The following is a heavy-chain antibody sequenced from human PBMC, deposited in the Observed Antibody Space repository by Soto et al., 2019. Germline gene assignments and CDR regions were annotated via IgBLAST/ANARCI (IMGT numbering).Heavy chain of an antibody. D-gene: IGHD2-15*01. J-gene: IGHJ5*02. Sequence: ASVKVSCKASGYTFTRYTMNWVRQAPGQRLEWMGWINPDNGNTKSSQKFQDRVIITRDTSASTAYMDLSSLRSEDTAVYYCARGIATGQLDPWGQGALVTVSS. CDR2: INPDNGNT. CDR1: GYTFTRYT. V-gene: IGHV1-3*01. CDR3: ARGIATGQLDP.